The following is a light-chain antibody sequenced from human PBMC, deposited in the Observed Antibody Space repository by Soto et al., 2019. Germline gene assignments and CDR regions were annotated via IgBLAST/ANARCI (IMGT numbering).Light chain of an antibody. CDR3: QQRSNWPPIT. V-gene: IGKV3-11*01. Sequence: EIVLTQTPATLSLXXXXXXXXXXXSSQSVSSYLAWYQQKPGQAPRLLIYDASNRATGIPARFSGSGSGTDFTLTISSLEPEDFAVYYCQQRSNWPPITFGHGTRWRL. CDR1: QSVSSY. J-gene: IGKJ5*01. CDR2: DAS.